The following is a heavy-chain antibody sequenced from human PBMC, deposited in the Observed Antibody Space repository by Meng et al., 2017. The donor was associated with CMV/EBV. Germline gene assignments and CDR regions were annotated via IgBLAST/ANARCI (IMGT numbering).Heavy chain of an antibody. Sequence: GRLVGSGGGLLKPGGSLGLSCAASGFTFSSYSMNWVRQAPGKGLEWVSSISSSSSYIYYADSVKGRFTISRDNAKNSLYLQMNSLRAEDTAVYYCASYSSSWEGYWGQGTLVTVSS. J-gene: IGHJ4*02. CDR1: GFTFSSYS. V-gene: IGHV3-21*01. CDR2: ISSSSSYI. D-gene: IGHD6-13*01. CDR3: ASYSSSWEGY.